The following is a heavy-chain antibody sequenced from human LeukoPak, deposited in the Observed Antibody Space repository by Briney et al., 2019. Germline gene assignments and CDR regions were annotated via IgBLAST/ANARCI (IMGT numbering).Heavy chain of an antibody. Sequence: ASVKVSCKASGYSFVGYGITWVRQAPGQGLEWMGWMNPNSGNTGYAQKFQGRVTITRNTSISTAYMELSSLRSEDTAVYYCARGSGSYGSVVDYWGQGTLVTVSS. J-gene: IGHJ4*02. CDR2: MNPNSGNT. CDR1: GYSFVGYG. D-gene: IGHD1-26*01. CDR3: ARGSGSYGSVVDY. V-gene: IGHV1-8*03.